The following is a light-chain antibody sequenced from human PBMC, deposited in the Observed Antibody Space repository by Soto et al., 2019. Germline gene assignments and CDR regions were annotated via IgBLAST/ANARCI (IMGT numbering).Light chain of an antibody. V-gene: IGLV2-14*03. CDR3: SSYASSSTHVL. J-gene: IGLJ2*01. CDR2: DVS. Sequence: QSVMSKAASGSGAPVQSITISCTGTSSDVGGYNHVSWYQQHPGKAPKVMIFDVSYRPSGVSNRFSASKSGNTASLTISGLQAEDEAHSYCSSYASSSTHVLFGAGTKVTVL. CDR1: SSDVGGYNH.